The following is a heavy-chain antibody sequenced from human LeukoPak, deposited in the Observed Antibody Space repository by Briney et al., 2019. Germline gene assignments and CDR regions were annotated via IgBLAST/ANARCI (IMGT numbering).Heavy chain of an antibody. CDR1: GGTFSSYA. CDR3: ASSEDYYDSSGYYQGHY. Sequence: SVKVSCKASGGTFSSYAISWVRQAPGQGLEWMGGIIPIFGTANYAQKFQGRVTITADESTSTAYMELSSLRSEDTAVYYCASSEDYYDSSGYYQGHYWGQGTLVTASS. D-gene: IGHD3-22*01. CDR2: IIPIFGTA. J-gene: IGHJ4*02. V-gene: IGHV1-69*13.